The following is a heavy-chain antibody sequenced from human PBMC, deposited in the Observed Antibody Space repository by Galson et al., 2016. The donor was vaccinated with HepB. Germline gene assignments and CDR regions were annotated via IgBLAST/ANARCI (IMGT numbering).Heavy chain of an antibody. J-gene: IGHJ6*03. Sequence: SLRLSCAVSGFTFTSYGMHWVRQAPGKGLEWVALVSNEGNKYYADSVKGRFSISRDNSNNTLSLQMISLTTEDTALYYCAREGPYPEYYYYMDVWGKGTTVTVSS. V-gene: IGHV3-30*19. CDR2: VSNEGNK. CDR1: GFTFTSYG. CDR3: AREGPYPEYYYYMDV.